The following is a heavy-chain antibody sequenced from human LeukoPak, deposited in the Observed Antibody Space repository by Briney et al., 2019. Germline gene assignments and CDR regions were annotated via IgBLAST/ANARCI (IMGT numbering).Heavy chain of an antibody. D-gene: IGHD3-16*02. CDR1: GGSISGYF. Sequence: SETLSLTCTVSGGSISGYFWSWIRQPAGKGLEWIGRIYATGTTNYNPSLKSRVTMSVDTSKNQFSLNLTSVTAADTAVYYCEREGGGSNRCLDWGQGTLVTVSS. J-gene: IGHJ1*01. CDR3: EREGGGSNRCLD. CDR2: IYATGTT. V-gene: IGHV4-4*07.